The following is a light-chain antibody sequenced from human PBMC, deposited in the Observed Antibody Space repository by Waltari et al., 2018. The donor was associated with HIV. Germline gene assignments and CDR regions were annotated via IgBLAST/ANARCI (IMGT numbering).Light chain of an antibody. J-gene: IGLJ3*02. CDR3: AAWDDSLNGSWV. CDR1: SSNIGRNT. V-gene: IGLV1-44*01. Sequence: QSVLTQPPSASGTPGQRVTISCSGSSSNIGRNTVNWYQQFPGTAPKLLIYSNSQRPSGVPDRFSGSKSGSSASLAISGLQSEDEADYYCAAWDDSLNGSWVFGGGTKLTVL. CDR2: SNS.